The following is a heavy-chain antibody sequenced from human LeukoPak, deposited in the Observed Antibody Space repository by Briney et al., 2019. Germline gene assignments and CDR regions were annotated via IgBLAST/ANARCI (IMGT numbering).Heavy chain of an antibody. CDR1: GFTFSSYS. CDR2: ISSSSSYI. J-gene: IGHJ4*02. D-gene: IGHD4-17*01. CDR3: ARVGTTVTSVDY. V-gene: IGHV3-21*01. Sequence: GGSLRLPCAASGFTFSSYSMNWVRQAPGKGLEWVSSISSSSSYIYYADSVKGRFTISRDNAKNSLYLQMNSLRAEDTAVYYCARVGTTVTSVDYWGQGTLVTVSS.